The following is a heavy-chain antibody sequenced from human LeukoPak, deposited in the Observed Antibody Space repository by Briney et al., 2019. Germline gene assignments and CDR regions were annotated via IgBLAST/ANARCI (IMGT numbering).Heavy chain of an antibody. CDR3: AKDRGEQWLVRRRDAFDI. CDR1: GFTFDDYA. V-gene: IGHV3-9*01. J-gene: IGHJ3*02. CDR2: ISWNSGSI. D-gene: IGHD6-19*01. Sequence: SLRLSCAASGFTFDDYAMHWVRQAPGKGLEWVSGISWNSGSIGYADSVKGRFTISRDNSKNTLYLQMNSLRAEDTAVYYCAKDRGEQWLVRRRDAFDIWGQGTMVTVSS.